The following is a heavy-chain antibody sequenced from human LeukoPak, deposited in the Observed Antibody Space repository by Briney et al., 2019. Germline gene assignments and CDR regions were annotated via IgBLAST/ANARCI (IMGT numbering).Heavy chain of an antibody. V-gene: IGHV4-4*02. CDR2: IYHSGST. Sequence: SGTLSLTCAVSGGSISSSNWWSWVRQPPGKGLEWIGEIYHSGSTNYNPSLKSRVTISVDKSKNQFSLKLSSVTAADTAVYYCARWGYSGSYGFDYWGQGTLVTVSS. CDR3: ARWGYSGSYGFDY. D-gene: IGHD1-26*01. CDR1: GGSISSSNW. J-gene: IGHJ4*02.